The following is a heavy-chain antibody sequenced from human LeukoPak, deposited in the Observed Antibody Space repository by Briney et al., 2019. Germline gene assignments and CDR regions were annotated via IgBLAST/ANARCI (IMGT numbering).Heavy chain of an antibody. CDR1: GLTSSIFE. D-gene: IGHD6-19*01. Sequence: GGSLRLSCTAYGLTSSIFEMNWVRQAPGKGREWVFYISNSGSTTDYADPVKGRFTISRGNSKNTLYLQMNSLRVEDTAVYYCARGISISGWYFFDYWGQGTLVTVSS. CDR3: ARGISISGWYFFDY. J-gene: IGHJ4*02. CDR2: ISNSGSTT. V-gene: IGHV3-48*03.